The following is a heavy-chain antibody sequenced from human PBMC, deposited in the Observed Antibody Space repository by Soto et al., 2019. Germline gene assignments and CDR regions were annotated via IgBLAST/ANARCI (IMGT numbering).Heavy chain of an antibody. J-gene: IGHJ5*02. CDR1: GFTFSSYA. CDR3: ARDNPPYSSSWSYNWFDP. D-gene: IGHD6-13*01. Sequence: GGSLRLSCAASGFTFSSYAMSWVRQAPGKGLEWVSAISGSGGSTYYADSVKGRFTISRDNSKNTLYLQMNSLRAEDTAVYYCARDNPPYSSSWSYNWFDPWGQGTLVTVSS. V-gene: IGHV3-23*01. CDR2: ISGSGGST.